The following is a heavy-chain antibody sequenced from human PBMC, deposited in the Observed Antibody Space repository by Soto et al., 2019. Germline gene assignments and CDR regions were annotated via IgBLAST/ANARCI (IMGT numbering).Heavy chain of an antibody. Sequence: QVLLVQSGAEVKKPGSSVKVSCKASGGTFSSYTISWVRQAPGQGLEWMGRIIPILGIANYAQKFQGRVTITADKSTSTAYMELRSLRSEDTAVYYCARDREDIVVVPAAMRGGYYFDYWGQGTLVTVSS. V-gene: IGHV1-69*08. CDR1: GGTFSSYT. J-gene: IGHJ4*02. CDR3: ARDREDIVVVPAAMRGGYYFDY. CDR2: IIPILGIA. D-gene: IGHD2-2*01.